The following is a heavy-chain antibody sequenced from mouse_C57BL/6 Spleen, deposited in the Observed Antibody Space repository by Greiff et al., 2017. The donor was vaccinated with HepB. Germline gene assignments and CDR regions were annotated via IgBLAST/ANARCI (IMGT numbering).Heavy chain of an antibody. D-gene: IGHD2-4*01. CDR3: AGGYDYGFAY. V-gene: IGHV1-59*01. Sequence: VQLQQPGAELVRPGTSVKLSCKASGYTFTSYWMHWVKQRPGQGLEWIGVIDPSDSYTNYNQKFKGKATLTVDTSSSTAYMQLSSLTSEDSAVYYCAGGYDYGFAYWGQGTLVTVSA. CDR2: IDPSDSYT. CDR1: GYTFTSYW. J-gene: IGHJ3*01.